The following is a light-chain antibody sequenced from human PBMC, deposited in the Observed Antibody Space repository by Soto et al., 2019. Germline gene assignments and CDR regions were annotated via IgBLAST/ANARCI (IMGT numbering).Light chain of an antibody. V-gene: IGLV1-51*01. CDR2: DNI. CDR1: SSNIESNY. CDR3: GTWDSSLSAVV. Sequence: QSVLTQPPSVSAAPEQRVTISCSGSSSNIESNYVSWYQQLPGSAPKLLIYDNIQRPSGIPDRFSGSRSGTSATLGITGLQTGDEADYYCGTWDSSLSAVVFGGGTKLTVL. J-gene: IGLJ2*01.